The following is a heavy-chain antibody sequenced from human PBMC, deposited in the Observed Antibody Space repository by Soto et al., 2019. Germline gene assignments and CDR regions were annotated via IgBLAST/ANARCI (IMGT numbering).Heavy chain of an antibody. J-gene: IGHJ4*01. Sequence: PGGSLRLSCVASGFSFSIYGMYWVRQAPGKGLEWVAAISYDGSNKYYVDSVRGRFTISRDNSKNTVYLQMNSLRAEDTAVYYCAKPYSGSPPKNFDYWRQGPLVTVSS. CDR2: ISYDGSNK. D-gene: IGHD1-26*01. CDR1: GFSFSIYG. V-gene: IGHV3-30*18. CDR3: AKPYSGSPPKNFDY.